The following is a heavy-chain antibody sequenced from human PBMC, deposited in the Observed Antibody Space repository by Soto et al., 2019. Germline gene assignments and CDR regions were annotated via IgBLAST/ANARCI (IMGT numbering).Heavy chain of an antibody. V-gene: IGHV5-10-1*01. CDR3: ARQIYDSDTGPNFQYYFES. D-gene: IGHD3-22*01. CDR1: GYSFAGYW. J-gene: IGHJ4*02. CDR2: IDPSDSQT. Sequence: PGESLKISCKGSGYSFAGYWITWVRQKPGKGLEWMGRIDPSDSQTYYSPSFRGHVTISATKSITTVFLQWGSLRASDTAMYYCARQIYDSDTGPNFQYYFESWGQGTPVTVSS.